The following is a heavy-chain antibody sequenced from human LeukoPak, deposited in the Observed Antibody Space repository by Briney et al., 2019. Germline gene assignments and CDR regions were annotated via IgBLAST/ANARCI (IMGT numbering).Heavy chain of an antibody. CDR3: AKGGSYYEDYFDY. V-gene: IGHV3-23*01. Sequence: GGSLRLSXAASGFTFSSYAMSWVRQAPGKGLEWVSAISGSGGSTYYADSVKGRFTISGDNSKNTLYLQMSSLRAEDTAVYYCAKGGSYYEDYFDYWGQGTLVTVSS. D-gene: IGHD3-22*01. CDR1: GFTFSSYA. J-gene: IGHJ4*02. CDR2: ISGSGGST.